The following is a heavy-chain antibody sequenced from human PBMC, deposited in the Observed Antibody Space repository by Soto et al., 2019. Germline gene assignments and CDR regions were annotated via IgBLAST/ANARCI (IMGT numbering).Heavy chain of an antibody. CDR2: IYHSGST. J-gene: IGHJ5*02. Sequence: QVQLQESGPGLVKPSETLSLTCTVSGGSVISGSYYWGWIRQPPGKGLEWIGYIYHSGSTNYNPSLKSRVTISVDTSKNQFSLSLTSVTAADTAVYYCARLSAAWFDPWGQGTLVTVAS. CDR1: GGSVISGSYY. CDR3: ARLSAAWFDP. V-gene: IGHV4-61*01. D-gene: IGHD6-19*01.